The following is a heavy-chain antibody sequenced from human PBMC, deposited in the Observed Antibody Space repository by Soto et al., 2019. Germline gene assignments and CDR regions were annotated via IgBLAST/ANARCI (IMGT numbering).Heavy chain of an antibody. Sequence: QITLKESGPALVKPTQTLTLTCTISGFSLNTDGVGVGLIRQPPVKALECLALIYWSDEKRYSPSRETRLTITKDTSRNQVVLTMTNMDPVDTATYYCVRRPPYHNYLDYWGRGTLVTVSS. D-gene: IGHD2-2*01. CDR1: GFSLNTDGVG. V-gene: IGHV2-5*01. J-gene: IGHJ4*02. CDR3: VRRPPYHNYLDY. CDR2: IYWSDEK.